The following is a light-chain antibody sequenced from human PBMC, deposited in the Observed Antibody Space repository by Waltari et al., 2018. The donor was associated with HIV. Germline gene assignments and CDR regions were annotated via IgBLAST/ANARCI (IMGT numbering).Light chain of an antibody. CDR1: QDISSW. CDR2: SAA. CDR3: QQANSFTLT. J-gene: IGKJ4*01. V-gene: IGKV1D-12*01. Sequence: DIHMTQSPSSVSASVGDKVTITCRASQDISSWLAWYQQKPGKAPRLLIFSAANLQSGVPSRFSGSGSGTNFILTITGLHPEDSATYYCQQANSFTLTFGGGTKVEIK.